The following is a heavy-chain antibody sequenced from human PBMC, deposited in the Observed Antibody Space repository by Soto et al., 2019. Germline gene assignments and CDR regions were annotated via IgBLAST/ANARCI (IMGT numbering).Heavy chain of an antibody. CDR2: IIPILGIA. Sequence: GASVKVSCKASGGTFSSYTISWVRQAPGQGPEWMGRIIPILGIANYAQKFQGRVTITADESTSTAYMELSSLRSEDTAVYYCARDLGYCSGGSCFINWFDPWGQGTLVTVSS. V-gene: IGHV1-69*04. J-gene: IGHJ5*02. CDR3: ARDLGYCSGGSCFINWFDP. CDR1: GGTFSSYT. D-gene: IGHD2-15*01.